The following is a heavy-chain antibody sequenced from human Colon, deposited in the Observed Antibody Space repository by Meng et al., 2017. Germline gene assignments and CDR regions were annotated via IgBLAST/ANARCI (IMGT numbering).Heavy chain of an antibody. CDR2: MNPKSGKT. V-gene: IGHV1-8*03. D-gene: IGHD3-9*01. CDR3: ARADRGYYDSHFDS. CDR1: GYTFTNYD. Sequence: ASVKVSCKASGYTFTNYDINWVRQATGQGLEWMGWMNPKSGKTVYAQKFQGRVTITRDTSIGTAYMGLSNVTSEDTAVYYCARADRGYYDSHFDSWGQGTLVTVSS. J-gene: IGHJ4*02.